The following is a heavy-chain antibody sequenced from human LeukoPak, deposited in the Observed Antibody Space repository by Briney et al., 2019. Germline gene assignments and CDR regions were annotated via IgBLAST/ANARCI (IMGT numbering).Heavy chain of an antibody. Sequence: GESLRLSCTASGFTFNTYVMNWVRQAPGKGLEWVAGISGSSVSIGYGASVKGRFTTSRDNSKNTAYLQMNSLIAEDTAVYYCATKLGGNFPFDYWGQGTLVTVSS. J-gene: IGHJ4*02. CDR1: GFTFNTYV. V-gene: IGHV3-23*01. D-gene: IGHD3-16*01. CDR2: ISGSSVSI. CDR3: ATKLGGNFPFDY.